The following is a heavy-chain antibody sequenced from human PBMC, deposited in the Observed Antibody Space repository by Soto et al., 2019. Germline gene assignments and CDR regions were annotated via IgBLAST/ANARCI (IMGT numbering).Heavy chain of an antibody. CDR1: GGSISSGDYY. CDR3: ARTESSEDRPYGMDA. CDR2: IYYSGST. Sequence: KASETLSLTCTVSGGSISSGDYYWSWIRQPPGKGLEWIGYIYYSGSTYYNPSLKSRVTISVDTSKNQFSLKLSSVTAADTAVYYCARTESSEDRPYGMDAWGQGTTVTVSS. J-gene: IGHJ6*01. D-gene: IGHD2-15*01. V-gene: IGHV4-30-4*01.